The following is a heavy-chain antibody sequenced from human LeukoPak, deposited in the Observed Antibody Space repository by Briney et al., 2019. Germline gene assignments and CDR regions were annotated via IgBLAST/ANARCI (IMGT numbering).Heavy chain of an antibody. D-gene: IGHD2-21*01. V-gene: IGHV3-7*03. CDR3: ARLGLPDY. J-gene: IGHJ4*02. CDR1: GFTFSSYW. Sequence: GGSLRLSCVASGFTFSSYWMSWVRQAPGKGLDWVANIKQDGSQKYYVDSVKGRFTISRDNAKNSLYLQMSSLRVEDTAVYYCARLGLPDYWGQGTLVTVSS. CDR2: IKQDGSQK.